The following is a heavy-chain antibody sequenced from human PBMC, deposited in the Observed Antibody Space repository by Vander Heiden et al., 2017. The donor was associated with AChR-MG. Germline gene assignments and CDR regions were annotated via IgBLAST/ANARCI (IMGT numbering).Heavy chain of an antibody. D-gene: IGHD6-19*01. V-gene: IGHV3-23*01. J-gene: IGHJ4*02. CDR1: GFSFSSYD. Sequence: EVQLLESGGGLVQPGGSLRLSCAASGFSFSSYDMAWVRPAPGKGLEWVSGISGSGVTTYYRDSVKGRFTISRDNSKNTLYLQMNSLRAEDTAVYYCAKALRTSGWTASDNWGQGTLVTVSS. CDR3: AKALRTSGWTASDN. CDR2: ISGSGVTT.